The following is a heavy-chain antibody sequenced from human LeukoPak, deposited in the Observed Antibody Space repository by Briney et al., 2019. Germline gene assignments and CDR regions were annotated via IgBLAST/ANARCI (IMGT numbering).Heavy chain of an antibody. D-gene: IGHD3-3*01. CDR3: ARGKGAYDFWSGYYKRRYYFDY. CDR2: INHSGST. J-gene: IGHJ4*02. V-gene: IGHV4-34*01. CDR1: GGSFSGYY. Sequence: PSETLSLTCAVYGGSFSGYYWSWIRQPPGKGLEWIGEINHSGSTNYNPSLKSRVTMSVDTSKNQFSLKLSSVTAADTAVYYCARGKGAYDFWSGYYKRRYYFDYWGQGTLVTVSS.